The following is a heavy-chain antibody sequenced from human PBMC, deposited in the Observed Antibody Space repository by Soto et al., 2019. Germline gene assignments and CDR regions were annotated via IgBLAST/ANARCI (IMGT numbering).Heavy chain of an antibody. V-gene: IGHV3-30*03. CDR1: GFTFSSYF. CDR2: ISYDGSNK. D-gene: IGHD3-10*01. J-gene: IGHJ4*02. CDR3: ARDSGWPILNFDN. Sequence: GGSLSISYAASGFTFSSYFMHWVRQIPGKGLEWVAVISYDGSNKYYADSVKGRFTISKEMSKNTAFLQMNALRHEDTAVYFCARDSGWPILNFDNWGQGTQVTVSS.